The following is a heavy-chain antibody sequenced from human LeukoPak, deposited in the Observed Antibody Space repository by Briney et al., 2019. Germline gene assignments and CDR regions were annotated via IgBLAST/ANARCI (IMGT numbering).Heavy chain of an antibody. Sequence: SETLSLTCAVYGGSFSGYYWSWIRQPQGKGLEWIGEINHSGSTNYNPSLKSRVTISVDTSKNQFSLKLSSVTAADTAVYYCARGVWGSYRQPFFDYWGQGTLVTVSS. CDR3: ARGVWGSYRQPFFDY. V-gene: IGHV4-34*01. J-gene: IGHJ4*02. D-gene: IGHD3-16*02. CDR1: GGSFSGYY. CDR2: INHSGST.